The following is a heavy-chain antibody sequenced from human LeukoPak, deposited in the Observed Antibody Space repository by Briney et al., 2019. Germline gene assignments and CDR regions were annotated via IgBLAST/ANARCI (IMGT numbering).Heavy chain of an antibody. CDR2: INHSGST. CDR1: GGSFSGYY. Sequence: SETLSLTCAVYGGSFSGYYWSWIRQPPGKGLEWIGEINHSGSTNYNPSFKSRVTISVDTSKNQFSLKLSSVTAADTAVYYCARPNSGSYLGAFDIWGQGTMVTVSS. CDR3: ARPNSGSYLGAFDI. D-gene: IGHD1-26*01. J-gene: IGHJ3*02. V-gene: IGHV4-34*01.